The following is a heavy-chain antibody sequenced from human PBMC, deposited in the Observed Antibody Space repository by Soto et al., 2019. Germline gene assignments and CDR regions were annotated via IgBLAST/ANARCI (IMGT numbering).Heavy chain of an antibody. V-gene: IGHV4-59*01. CDR1: GDSISSYF. Sequence: PSETLSLTCTVSGDSISSYFWTWIRQPPGQALEWIGYMFHSGRTNYNPSLTSRVTMSADTSNNKFSLTLTSVTAADTAVYYCAKAVKYYDSTGYDDFDVWGQGIMVTVSS. CDR3: AKAVKYYDSTGYDDFDV. J-gene: IGHJ3*01. D-gene: IGHD3-22*01. CDR2: MFHSGRT.